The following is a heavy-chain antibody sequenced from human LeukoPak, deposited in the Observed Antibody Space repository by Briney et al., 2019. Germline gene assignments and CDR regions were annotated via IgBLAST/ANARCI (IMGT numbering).Heavy chain of an antibody. J-gene: IGHJ5*02. CDR3: ARGRRIAAAGTRAFDP. CDR2: INHSGST. V-gene: IGHV4-34*01. D-gene: IGHD6-13*01. Sequence: PSETLPLTCAVYGGSFSGYYWSWIRQPPGKGLEWIGEINHSGSTNYNPSLKSRVTISVDTSKNQFSLKLSSVTAADTAVYYCARGRRIAAAGTRAFDPWGQGTLVTVSS. CDR1: GGSFSGYY.